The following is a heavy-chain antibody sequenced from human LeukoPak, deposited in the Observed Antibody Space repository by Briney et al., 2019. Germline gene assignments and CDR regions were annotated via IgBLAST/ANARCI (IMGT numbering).Heavy chain of an antibody. D-gene: IGHD6-19*01. CDR3: AKYSSGWSLDY. CDR2: ISGSGGST. V-gene: IGHV3-23*01. Sequence: GGSLRLSCAASGFTFSSYAMSWVRQAPGEGLESVSAISGSGGSTYYADSVKGRFTISRDNSKNTLYLQMNSLRAEDTAVYYCAKYSSGWSLDYWGQGTLVTVSS. J-gene: IGHJ4*02. CDR1: GFTFSSYA.